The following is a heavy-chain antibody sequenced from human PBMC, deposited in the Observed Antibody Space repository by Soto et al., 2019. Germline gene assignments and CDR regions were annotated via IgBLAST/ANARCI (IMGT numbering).Heavy chain of an antibody. D-gene: IGHD3-10*01. CDR3: ARGPPYYGSGSRLNWFDP. CDR2: ISAYSGNT. Sequence: GASVKVSCKASGYTFTSYGISWVRQAPRQGLEWMGWISAYSGNTSYAQKLQGRVTMTRNTSISTAYMELSSLRSEDTAVYYCARGPPYYGSGSRLNWFDPWGQGTLVTVSS. V-gene: IGHV1-18*01. J-gene: IGHJ5*02. CDR1: GYTFTSYG.